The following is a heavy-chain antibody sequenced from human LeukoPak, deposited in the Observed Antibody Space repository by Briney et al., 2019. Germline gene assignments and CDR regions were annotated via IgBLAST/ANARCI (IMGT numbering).Heavy chain of an antibody. J-gene: IGHJ4*02. Sequence: GGSLRLSCAASGFTFSDYYMSWIRQAPGKGLEWVSYISSSGSTIYYADSVKGRFTISRDNAKNSLYLQMNGLRAEDTAVYYCARDGSSGWYPMDYWGQGTLVTVSS. V-gene: IGHV3-11*01. CDR1: GFTFSDYY. CDR3: ARDGSSGWYPMDY. D-gene: IGHD6-19*01. CDR2: ISSSGSTI.